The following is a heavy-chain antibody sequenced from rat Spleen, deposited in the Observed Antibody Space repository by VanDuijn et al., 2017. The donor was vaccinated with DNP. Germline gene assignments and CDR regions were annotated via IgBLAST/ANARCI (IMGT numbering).Heavy chain of an antibody. V-gene: IGHV5-22*01. CDR3: ASWAPIAPISSSNY. CDR1: GFTFSDYY. Sequence: EVQLVESGGDLVQPGRSLKLFCAASGFTFSDYYMAWIRQAPTKGLEWVAYIRYDGGTTKYGDSVKGRFTISRDNAENTVYLQMSSLRSEDTATYYCASWAPIAPISSSNYWGRGVIVTVSS. CDR2: IRYDGGTT. J-gene: IGHJ2*01. D-gene: IGHD1-2*01.